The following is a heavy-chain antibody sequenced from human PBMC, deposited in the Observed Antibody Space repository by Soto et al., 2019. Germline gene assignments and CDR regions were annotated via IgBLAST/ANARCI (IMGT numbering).Heavy chain of an antibody. CDR2: IYYTGST. CDR3: ARSTWGYAFDI. J-gene: IGHJ3*02. CDR1: GGSISSYY. Sequence: QVQLQESGPGLVKPSETLSLTCTVSGGSISSYYWTWIRQSPGKGPEWIGYIYYTGSTNYNPSLKRRVTISLDTSKNQFSLNLSSVTAADTAVYYCARSTWGYAFDIWGQGTMVTVSS. V-gene: IGHV4-59*01. D-gene: IGHD5-18*01.